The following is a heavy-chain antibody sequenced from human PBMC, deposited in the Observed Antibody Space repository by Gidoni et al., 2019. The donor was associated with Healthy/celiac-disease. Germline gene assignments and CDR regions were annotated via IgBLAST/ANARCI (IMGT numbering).Heavy chain of an antibody. CDR2: IRSKANSYAT. D-gene: IGHD3-16*01. Sequence: EVQLVESGGGLVQPGGSLKLSCSAPGFTFSGSSMHWVRQASGKGLEWVGRIRSKANSYATAYAASVKGRFTISRDDSKNTAYLQMNSLKTEDTAVYYCTGDLRGGPYGSYDNYWGQGTLVTVSS. V-gene: IGHV3-73*01. J-gene: IGHJ4*02. CDR1: GFTFSGSS. CDR3: TGDLRGGPYGSYDNY.